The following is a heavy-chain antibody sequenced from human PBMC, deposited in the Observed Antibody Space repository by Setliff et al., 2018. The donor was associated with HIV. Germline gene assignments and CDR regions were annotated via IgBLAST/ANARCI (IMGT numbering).Heavy chain of an antibody. Sequence: PSETLSLTCTVSGGSISSDYWSWVRQPPGKGLERIGYIYYSGSTNYNPSLKSRVTISVATSKNQFSLKLNSVTTADTAVYYCARSRTSSGYYGVTGYGMDVWGQGTTVTVSS. CDR2: IYYSGST. CDR3: ARSRTSSGYYGVTGYGMDV. V-gene: IGHV4-59*01. CDR1: GGSISSDY. J-gene: IGHJ6*02. D-gene: IGHD3-22*01.